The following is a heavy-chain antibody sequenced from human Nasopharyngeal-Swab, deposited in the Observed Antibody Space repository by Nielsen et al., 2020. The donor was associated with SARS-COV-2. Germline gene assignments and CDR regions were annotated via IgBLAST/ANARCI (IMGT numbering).Heavy chain of an antibody. D-gene: IGHD1-20*01. V-gene: IGHV1-2*06. CDR1: GYTFTGYY. CDR3: ARGGNNWNDY. J-gene: IGHJ4*02. CDR2: INPDSGGT. Sequence: ASVKVSCKSSGYTFTGYYIHWLRQAPGQGLQWMGRINPDSGGTNSAQQFQGRVTMTRDTSISTAYMELSRLRSDDTAVYYCARGGNNWNDYWGKGTLVTVSS.